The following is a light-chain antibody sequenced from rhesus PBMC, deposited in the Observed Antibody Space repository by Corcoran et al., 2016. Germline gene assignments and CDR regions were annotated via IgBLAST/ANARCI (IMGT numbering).Light chain of an antibody. Sequence: DIQMTQSPSSLSASVGDRVTITCRASENVNNYLNWYQQKQGKAPKLLIYKESTLQSSDPSRFSGSGSGTKYNFTVSRLQTEYVATYYSQHGYGKPFTFVPETKLDIK. CDR2: KES. J-gene: IGKJ3*01. CDR1: ENVNNY. V-gene: IGKV1-74*01. CDR3: QHGYGKPFT.